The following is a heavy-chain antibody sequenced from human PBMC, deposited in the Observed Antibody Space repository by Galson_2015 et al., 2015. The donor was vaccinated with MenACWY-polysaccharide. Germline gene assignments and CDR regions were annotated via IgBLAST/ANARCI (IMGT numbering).Heavy chain of an antibody. CDR2: IRYDGSQN. CDR1: GLRFSGSG. J-gene: IGHJ3*02. D-gene: IGHD3-10*02. CDR3: AREGSRIVFHAFDI. V-gene: IGHV3-33*01. Sequence: SLRLSCAASGLRFSGSGMHWVRQAPGKGLEWVAVIRYDGSQNQYIDSVRGRFSISRDNSKNTLYLEMNSLRAEDTALYYCAREGSRIVFHAFDIWGQGTMVIVSS.